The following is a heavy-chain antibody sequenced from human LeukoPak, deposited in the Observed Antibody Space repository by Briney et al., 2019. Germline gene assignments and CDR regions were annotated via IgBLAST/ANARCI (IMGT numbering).Heavy chain of an antibody. CDR2: IKQDGSEK. Sequence: PGGSLRLSCAASGFTFSSYWMSWVRQAPGKGLEWVANIKQDGSEKYYVDSVKGRFTISRDNAKNSLYLQMNSLRAEDTAVYYCARGPMLLWGHPFDYWGQGTLVTVSS. V-gene: IGHV3-7*01. J-gene: IGHJ4*02. D-gene: IGHD3-10*01. CDR1: GFTFSSYW. CDR3: ARGPMLLWGHPFDY.